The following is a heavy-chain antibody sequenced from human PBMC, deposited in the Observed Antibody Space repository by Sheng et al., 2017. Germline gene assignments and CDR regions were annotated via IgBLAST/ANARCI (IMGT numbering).Heavy chain of an antibody. CDR1: GFTFSSYA. Sequence: EVQLVESGGGLVQPGGSLRLSCAASGFTFSSYAMSWVRQAPGKGLEWVSAISGSGGSTYYTDSVKGRFTISRDNSENTLFLQMSSLRAEDTAVYYCAKALCAPGGSCYIWYFDLWGRGTLV. CDR3: AKALCAPGGSCYIWYFDL. D-gene: IGHD2-15*01. J-gene: IGHJ2*01. V-gene: IGHV3-23*04. CDR2: ISGSGGST.